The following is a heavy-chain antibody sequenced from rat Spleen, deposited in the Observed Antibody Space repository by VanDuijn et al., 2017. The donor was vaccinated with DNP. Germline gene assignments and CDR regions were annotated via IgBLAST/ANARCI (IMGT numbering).Heavy chain of an antibody. D-gene: IGHD5-1*01. CDR2: IGTGGGDT. J-gene: IGHJ4*01. V-gene: IGHV5-25*01. Sequence: EVQLVESGGGLVQPGRSMKVSCAVSEFTFRNYYMAWVRQAPTKGLEWVASIGTGGGDTYYRDSVKGRFTISRDNAENTVYLQMNSLRSEDTATYYCAKSGGYYAMDAWGQGTSVTVSS. CDR1: EFTFRNYY. CDR3: AKSGGYYAMDA.